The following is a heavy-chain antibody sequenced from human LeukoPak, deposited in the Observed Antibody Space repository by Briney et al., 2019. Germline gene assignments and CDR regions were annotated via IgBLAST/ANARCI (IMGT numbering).Heavy chain of an antibody. D-gene: IGHD1-26*01. J-gene: IGHJ1*01. CDR1: GFTFDNYA. Sequence: GRSLRLSCAASGFTFDNYAMHWVRQAQGKGLEWVSGISWNSGSIGYADSVKGRFTISRDNAKNSLYLQMNSLRAEDTALYYCAKDRYSGSYYPKYFQHWGQGTLVTVSS. CDR3: AKDRYSGSYYPKYFQH. V-gene: IGHV3-9*01. CDR2: ISWNSGSI.